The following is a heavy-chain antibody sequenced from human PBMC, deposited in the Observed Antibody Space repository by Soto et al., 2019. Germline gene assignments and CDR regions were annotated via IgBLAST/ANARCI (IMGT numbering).Heavy chain of an antibody. J-gene: IGHJ2*01. CDR3: ANVGPAPWFFDL. V-gene: IGHV3-23*01. Sequence: EVQLLESGGDLAQPGGSLRLSCAASGFTFSSFDMSWVRHAPGKGLEWVSAMSANGGSTYADSVVGRFTISRDNSKNTLYLQMNSLRAEDTALYYCANVGPAPWFFDLWGRGTLVAVSS. CDR2: MSANGGST. D-gene: IGHD3-16*01. CDR1: GFTFSSFD.